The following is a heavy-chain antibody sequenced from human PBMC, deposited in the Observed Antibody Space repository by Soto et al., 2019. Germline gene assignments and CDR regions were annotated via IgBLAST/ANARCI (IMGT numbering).Heavy chain of an antibody. CDR1: GFTFSRYG. Sequence: EVQLLESGGSLVQPGGSLRLSCAASGFTFSRYGMGWVRQAPGKGLEWVSSISDTGGSTYYADSVKGRFTISRDNSKSTLYVQMKGLRADDTAVYYCAKKGAAITAHFDYWGQGILVTVSS. CDR3: AKKGAAITAHFDY. D-gene: IGHD1-20*01. V-gene: IGHV3-23*01. J-gene: IGHJ4*02. CDR2: ISDTGGST.